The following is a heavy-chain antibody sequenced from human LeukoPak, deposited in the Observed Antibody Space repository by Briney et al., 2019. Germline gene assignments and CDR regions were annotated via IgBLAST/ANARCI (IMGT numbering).Heavy chain of an antibody. CDR1: GGSISSGDYY. CDR3: AREVKYGSGSRLFDY. V-gene: IGHV4-30-4*01. CDR2: IYYSGST. J-gene: IGHJ4*02. D-gene: IGHD3-10*01. Sequence: PSETLSLTCTVSGGSISSGDYYWSWIRQPPGKGLEWIGYIYYSGSTYYNPSLKSRVTISVDTSKNQFSLKLSSVTAADTAVYYCAREVKYGSGSRLFDYWGQGTLVTVSS.